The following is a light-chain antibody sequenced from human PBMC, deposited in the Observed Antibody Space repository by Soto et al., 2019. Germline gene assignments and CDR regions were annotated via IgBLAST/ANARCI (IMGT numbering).Light chain of an antibody. CDR3: GSWDTSLNLCYV. Sequence: QSVLTQPPAVSAAPGQNVTISCSGTSSNIGTNFVSWYQHLPGTAPKILIYDNVKRPSGIPDRFSGFKSGASATLGITGLQTGDEADYYCGSWDTSLNLCYVFGTGTKVTV. CDR1: SSNIGTNF. V-gene: IGLV1-51*01. CDR2: DNV. J-gene: IGLJ1*01.